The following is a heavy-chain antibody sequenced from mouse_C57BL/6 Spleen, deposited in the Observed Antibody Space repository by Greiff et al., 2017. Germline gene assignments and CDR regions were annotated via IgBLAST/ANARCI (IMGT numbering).Heavy chain of an antibody. CDR3: ARGHSNPAAWFAY. CDR2: INPNNGGT. Sequence: LKESGPELVKPGASVKISCKASGYTFTDYYMNWVKQSHGKSLEWIGDINPNNGGTSYNQKFKGKATLTVDKSSSTAYMELRSLTSEDSAVYYCARGHSNPAAWFAYWGQGTLVTVSA. V-gene: IGHV1-26*01. CDR1: GYTFTDYY. J-gene: IGHJ3*01. D-gene: IGHD2-5*01.